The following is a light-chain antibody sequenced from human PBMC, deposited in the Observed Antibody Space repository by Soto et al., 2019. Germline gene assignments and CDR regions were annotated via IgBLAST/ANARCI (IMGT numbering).Light chain of an antibody. Sequence: EIVLTQSPGTLSLSPGERATLSCRASQSVSSNYLAWYRQKPGQAPRFLIYGASTRANGVPDRFSGSGSGTDFTLTISRLEPEDFAVYYCQQYGTSPLMYTFGQGTKLEIK. CDR2: GAS. J-gene: IGKJ2*01. CDR1: QSVSSNY. CDR3: QQYGTSPLMYT. V-gene: IGKV3-20*01.